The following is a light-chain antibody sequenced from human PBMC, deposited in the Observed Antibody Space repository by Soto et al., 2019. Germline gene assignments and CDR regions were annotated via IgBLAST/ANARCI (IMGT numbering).Light chain of an antibody. CDR2: KAS. V-gene: IGKV1-5*03. CDR1: QTISSW. Sequence: DIQMTQSPSTLSGSVGDRVTITCLASQTISSWLAWYQQKPGKAPKLLIYKASTLKSGVPSRFSGSGSGTELTLTISSLQPDDFATYYCQHYNSYSEEVGKGT. CDR3: QHYNSYSEE. J-gene: IGKJ5*01.